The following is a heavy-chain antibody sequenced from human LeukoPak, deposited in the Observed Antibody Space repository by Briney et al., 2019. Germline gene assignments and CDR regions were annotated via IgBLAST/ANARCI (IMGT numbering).Heavy chain of an antibody. CDR2: FDPEDGET. V-gene: IGHV1-24*01. Sequence: ASVKVSCKVSGYTLTELSMHWVRQAPGKGLEWMGGFDPEDGETIYAQKFQGRVTMTEDTSTDTAYMELSSLRSEDTAVSYCATDVIDGGPFRVVSSSWTTIDYWGQGTLVTVSS. J-gene: IGHJ4*02. CDR1: GYTLTELS. CDR3: ATDVIDGGPFRVVSSSWTTIDY. D-gene: IGHD6-13*01.